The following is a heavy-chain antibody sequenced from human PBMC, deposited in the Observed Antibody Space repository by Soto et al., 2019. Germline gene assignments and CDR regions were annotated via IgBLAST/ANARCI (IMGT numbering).Heavy chain of an antibody. Sequence: PGESLKISCKGSGYSFTSYWIAWVRQMPGQGLEWMGIIYPGDSDVTYSPSFQGQVTISADKSINTAYLQWSSLKASDTAMYYCARDTGDRGDAFDIWGQGTMVTVSS. D-gene: IGHD7-27*01. V-gene: IGHV5-51*01. CDR1: GYSFTSYW. CDR2: IYPGDSDV. CDR3: ARDTGDRGDAFDI. J-gene: IGHJ3*02.